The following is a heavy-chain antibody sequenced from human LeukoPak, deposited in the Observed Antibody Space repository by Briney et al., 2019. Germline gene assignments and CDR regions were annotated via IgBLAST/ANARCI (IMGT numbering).Heavy chain of an antibody. J-gene: IGHJ6*03. CDR3: ARYSAARPRVDYYYYMDV. D-gene: IGHD6-13*01. V-gene: IGHV3-21*01. CDR2: ISSSSSYI. Sequence: GGSLRLSCAASGFTFSSYSMNWVRQAPGKGLEWVSSISSSSSYIYYADSVKGRFTISRDNAKNSLYLQMNGLRAEDTAVYYCARYSAARPRVDYYYYMDVWGKGTTVTISS. CDR1: GFTFSSYS.